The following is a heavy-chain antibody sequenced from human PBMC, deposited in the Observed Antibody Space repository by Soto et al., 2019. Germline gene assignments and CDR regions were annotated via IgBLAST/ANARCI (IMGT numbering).Heavy chain of an antibody. CDR3: ARDTSSTSLRAEYFQF. D-gene: IGHD6-13*01. CDR1: GGPVGYTSFY. V-gene: IGHV4-39*02. Sequence: SETLSLTCDVSGGPVGYTSFYWGWLRQSPGKGLEWIGSVHHSVTTYYNPSLKGRVTISMDTSKNQFSLRLTSVTAADTAVYYCARDTSSTSLRAEYFQFWGQGTRVTVSS. CDR2: VHHSVTT. J-gene: IGHJ1*01.